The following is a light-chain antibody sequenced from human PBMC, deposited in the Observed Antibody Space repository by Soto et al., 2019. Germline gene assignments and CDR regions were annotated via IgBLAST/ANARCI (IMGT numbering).Light chain of an antibody. J-gene: IGKJ4*01. CDR1: QSVLYSSNNKNY. Sequence: DIVMTQSPDSLAVSLGERATINCKSSQSVLYSSNNKNYLAWYQQKPGQPPKLLIYWASTRESGVPDRFSGSGSGTDFTLTISSLQAEDVVVYYCQQYYSTLALTFGGGTKVEIK. CDR3: QQYYSTLALT. CDR2: WAS. V-gene: IGKV4-1*01.